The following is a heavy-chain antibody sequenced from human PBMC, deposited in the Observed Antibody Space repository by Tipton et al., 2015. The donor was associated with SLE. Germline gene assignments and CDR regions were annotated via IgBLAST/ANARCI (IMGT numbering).Heavy chain of an antibody. CDR1: GGSVVSGDYS. V-gene: IGHV4-31*03. J-gene: IGHJ4*02. CDR3: ARAELGDFDY. CDR2: IYYSGRT. D-gene: IGHD7-27*01. Sequence: LSLTCTVSGGSVVSGDYSCNWIRQHPGKGLEWIGNIYYSGRTYYNPSLKSRISISADTSKNQFSLRLSSVTAADTAVYYCARAELGDFDYWGPGSLVTVSS.